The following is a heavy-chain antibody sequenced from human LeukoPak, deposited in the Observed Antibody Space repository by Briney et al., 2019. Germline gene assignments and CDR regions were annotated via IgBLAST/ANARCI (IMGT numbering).Heavy chain of an antibody. J-gene: IGHJ5*01. V-gene: IGHV3-74*03. Sequence: GGSLRLSCAVSGFTFSSYAMSWVRQAPGKGLVWVSRINSDGYSITYTDSVKGRFTISRDNAKNTLYLQMNSLIAEDTAVYFCTRAGYSSGFDSWGQGTLVTVSS. CDR3: TRAGYSSGFDS. CDR2: INSDGYSI. D-gene: IGHD6-19*01. CDR1: GFTFSSYA.